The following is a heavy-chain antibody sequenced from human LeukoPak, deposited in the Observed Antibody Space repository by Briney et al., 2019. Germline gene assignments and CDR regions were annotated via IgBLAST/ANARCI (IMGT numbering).Heavy chain of an antibody. J-gene: IGHJ4*02. CDR2: ISWNSRSI. CDR3: AKDSYYDPLTGYYDY. D-gene: IGHD3-9*01. V-gene: IGHV3-9*01. Sequence: GGSLRLSCAASGLTFDDYAMHWVRQAPGKGLECVSGISWNSRSIGYADSVKGRFTISRDNAKNSLYLQMNSLRVEDTALYYCAKDSYYDPLTGYYDYWGQGTQVTVSS. CDR1: GLTFDDYA.